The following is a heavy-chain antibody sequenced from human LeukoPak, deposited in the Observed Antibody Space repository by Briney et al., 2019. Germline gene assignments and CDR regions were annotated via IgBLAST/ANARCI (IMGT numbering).Heavy chain of an antibody. Sequence: SVKVSCKASGGTFSSYAISWVRQAPGQGLEWMGGIIPIFGTANYAQKFQGRVTITADESTSTAYMELSSLRSEGTAVYYCARDYDFWSGYSWFDPWGQGTLVTVSS. V-gene: IGHV1-69*13. CDR1: GGTFSSYA. J-gene: IGHJ5*02. D-gene: IGHD3-3*01. CDR3: ARDYDFWSGYSWFDP. CDR2: IIPIFGTA.